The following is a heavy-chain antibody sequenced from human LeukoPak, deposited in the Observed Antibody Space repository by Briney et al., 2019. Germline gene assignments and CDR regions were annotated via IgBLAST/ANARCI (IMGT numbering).Heavy chain of an antibody. Sequence: GGSLRLSCAASGFTFSSYGMHWVRQAPGKGLEWVAVIWYDGSNKYYADSVKGRFTISRDNSKNTLYLQMNSLRAEDTAVYYYARDDDLSSGLDYWGQGTLVTVSS. CDR1: GFTFSSYG. CDR3: ARDDDLSSGLDY. D-gene: IGHD6-19*01. CDR2: IWYDGSNK. J-gene: IGHJ4*02. V-gene: IGHV3-33*01.